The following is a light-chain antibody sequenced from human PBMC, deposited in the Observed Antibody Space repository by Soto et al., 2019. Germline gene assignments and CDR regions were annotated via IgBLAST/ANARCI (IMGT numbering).Light chain of an antibody. CDR3: SAYTAISTLV. V-gene: IGLV2-14*01. Sequence: QSVLTQPASVSGSAGQSITISCSGTMRDVGAYNLVSWYQQHPGTAPKLLIYEVRSPPSGISSRFSGSSSGNTASLTTSGHEDEDAGDYYCSAYTAISTLVFGGGTKLTVL. CDR2: EVR. CDR1: MRDVGAYNL. J-gene: IGLJ3*02.